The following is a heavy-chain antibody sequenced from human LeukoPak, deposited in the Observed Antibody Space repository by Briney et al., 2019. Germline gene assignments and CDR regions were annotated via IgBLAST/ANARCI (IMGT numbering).Heavy chain of an antibody. V-gene: IGHV3-23*01. CDR2: ISGSVRST. J-gene: IGHJ4*02. CDR3: ARVGPQDIVVVVAAIIDY. CDR1: GFIFSSYG. Sequence: GGSLRLSCAASGFIFSSYGMSWVRQAPGQGLEWVSAISGSVRSTYYSDSVKGRFTISRDNAKNSLYLQMNSLRAEDTAVYYCARVGPQDIVVVVAAIIDYWGQGTLVTVSS. D-gene: IGHD2-15*01.